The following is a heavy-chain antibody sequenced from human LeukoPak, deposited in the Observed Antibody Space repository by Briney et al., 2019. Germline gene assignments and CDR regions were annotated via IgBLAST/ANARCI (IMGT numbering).Heavy chain of an antibody. J-gene: IGHJ4*01. D-gene: IGHD2-21*02. CDR3: AGELPREVTLDY. Sequence: PLRCLRLSSAAPGFIFSSDAMSGVRETPGKGREWVSTISGSGGSTYYADSVKGRFTISRDNSKNTVYLQMNSLRAEDTAVYYCAGELPREVTLDYWGQGTLVTVSS. V-gene: IGHV3-23*01. CDR1: GFIFSSDA. CDR2: ISGSGGST.